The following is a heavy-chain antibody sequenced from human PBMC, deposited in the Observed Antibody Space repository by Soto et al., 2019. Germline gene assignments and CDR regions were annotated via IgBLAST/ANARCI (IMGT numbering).Heavy chain of an antibody. CDR1: GYTFTSYG. CDR2: ISAYNGNT. Sequence: ASVKVSCTDSGYTFTSYGISCVRQAPGQGLEWMGWISAYNGNTNYAQKLQGRVTMTTDTSTSTAYMELRSLRSDDTAVYYCARGRHPMLTDAFDIWGQGTMVTVSS. CDR3: ARGRHPMLTDAFDI. J-gene: IGHJ3*02. V-gene: IGHV1-18*01. D-gene: IGHD3-16*01.